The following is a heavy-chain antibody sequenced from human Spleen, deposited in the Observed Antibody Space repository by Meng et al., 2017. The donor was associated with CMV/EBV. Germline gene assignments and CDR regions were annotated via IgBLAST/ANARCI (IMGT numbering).Heavy chain of an antibody. D-gene: IGHD1-7*01. J-gene: IGHJ4*02. Sequence: SETLSLTCAVYGGSFNGYYWSWIRQPPGKGLEWIGEINHSGSTNYNPSLKTRVTISVDTSKNQFSLKLSSVTAADTAIYYCARDIGGWNYGRAFDYWGQGTLVTVSS. CDR2: INHSGST. CDR3: ARDIGGWNYGRAFDY. CDR1: GGSFNGYY. V-gene: IGHV4-34*01.